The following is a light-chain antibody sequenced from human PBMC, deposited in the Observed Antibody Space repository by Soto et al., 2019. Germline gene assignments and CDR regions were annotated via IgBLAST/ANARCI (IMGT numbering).Light chain of an antibody. Sequence: EIVLTQSPGTLSLSPGERATLSCRASQSVRSSSLAWYQQKPGQAPRLLIYGASSRATGIPDRFSGSGSGTDFTLTISRLEPEDFAVCYCQQYGSSPPRTFGQGTKVDIK. J-gene: IGKJ1*01. CDR2: GAS. V-gene: IGKV3-20*01. CDR1: QSVRSSS. CDR3: QQYGSSPPRT.